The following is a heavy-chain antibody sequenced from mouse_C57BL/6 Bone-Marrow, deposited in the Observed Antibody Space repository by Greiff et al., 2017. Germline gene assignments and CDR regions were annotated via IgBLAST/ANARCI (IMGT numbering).Heavy chain of an antibody. J-gene: IGHJ3*01. Sequence: QVQLQQSGAELVRPGASVKLSCKASGYTFTDYYINWVKQRPGQGLEWIARIYPGSGNTYYNEKFKGKATLTAEKSSSTAYMQLSSLTSEDSAVYFCARRDSKGFAYWGQGTLVTVSA. D-gene: IGHD2-5*01. CDR1: GYTFTDYY. CDR3: ARRDSKGFAY. CDR2: IYPGSGNT. V-gene: IGHV1-76*01.